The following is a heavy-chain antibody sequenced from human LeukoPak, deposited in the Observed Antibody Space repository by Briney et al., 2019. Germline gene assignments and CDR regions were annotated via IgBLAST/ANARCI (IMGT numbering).Heavy chain of an antibody. CDR3: AKTVADENSGSEGVDYFDY. J-gene: IGHJ4*02. CDR2: IYSTGSA. CDR1: GFTVSSNY. D-gene: IGHD3-10*01. V-gene: IGHV3-66*01. Sequence: GGSLRLSCAASGFTVSSNYVSWVRGVPGKGREGCSIIYSTGSAYYADSLRDRFIISRDISKNTLYLQMNSLRAEDTAVYYCAKTVADENSGSEGVDYFDYWGQGTLVTVSS.